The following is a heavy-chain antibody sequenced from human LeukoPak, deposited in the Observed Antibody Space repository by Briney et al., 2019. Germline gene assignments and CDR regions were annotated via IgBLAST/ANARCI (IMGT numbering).Heavy chain of an antibody. V-gene: IGHV4-4*02. J-gene: IGHJ4*02. CDR2: IYHSGST. D-gene: IGHD3-22*01. CDR3: ARPYYDSRGYYSPFDY. Sequence: SGTLSLTCAVSGGSISSSNWWSWVRQPPGKGLEWIGEIYHSGSTNYNPSLKSRVTISVDKSKNQFSLKLCSVTAADTAVYYCARPYYDSRGYYSPFDYWGQGTLVTVSS. CDR1: GGSISSSNW.